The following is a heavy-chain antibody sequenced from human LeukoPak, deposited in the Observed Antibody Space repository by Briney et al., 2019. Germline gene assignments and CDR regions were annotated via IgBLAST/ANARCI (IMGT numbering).Heavy chain of an antibody. CDR3: ARDGGGSSWYWIGAFDI. V-gene: IGHV3-7*01. D-gene: IGHD6-13*01. J-gene: IGHJ3*02. CDR1: GFTFSSYW. CDR2: IKQDGSEK. Sequence: GGSLRLYCAASGFTFSSYWMSWVRQAPGKGLEWVANIKQDGSEKYYVDSVKGRFTISRDNAKNSLYLQMNSLRAEDTAVYYCARDGGGSSWYWIGAFDIWGQGTMVTVSS.